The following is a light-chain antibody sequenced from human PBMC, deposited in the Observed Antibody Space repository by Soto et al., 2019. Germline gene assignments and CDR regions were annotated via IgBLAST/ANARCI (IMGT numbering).Light chain of an antibody. CDR3: QQSYDLPRT. Sequence: DIQLTQSPSSLSASVGDTVTISCRTNQSVSKYMNWYQPKSGTAPKPLIYYVSSLQSGVPSRFSGSGSATDFTLTISSLQPEDFATYYCQQSYDLPRTFGQGTRLDIK. CDR2: YVS. J-gene: IGKJ2*01. CDR1: QSVSKY. V-gene: IGKV1-39*01.